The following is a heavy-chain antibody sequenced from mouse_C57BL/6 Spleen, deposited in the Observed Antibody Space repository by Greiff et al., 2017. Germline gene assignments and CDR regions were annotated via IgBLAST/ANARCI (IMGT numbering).Heavy chain of an antibody. J-gene: IGHJ2*01. D-gene: IGHD2-3*01. CDR1: GYTFTDYE. Sequence: QVQLQQSGAELVRPGASVTLSCKASGYTFTDYEMHWVKQTPVHGLEWIGAIDPETGGTAYNQKFKGKAILTADKSSSTAYMELRSLTSEDSAVYYCTRRRGPYDIFDYWGQGTTLTVSS. CDR3: TRRRGPYDIFDY. CDR2: IDPETGGT. V-gene: IGHV1-15*01.